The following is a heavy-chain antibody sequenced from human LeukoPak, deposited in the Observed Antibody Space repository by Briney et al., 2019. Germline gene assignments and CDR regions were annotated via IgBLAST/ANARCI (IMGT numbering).Heavy chain of an antibody. CDR3: VRDLNTVTYLYGMDV. CDR2: ISGYNGNT. J-gene: IGHJ6*04. D-gene: IGHD4-17*01. Sequence: ASVKVSCKASGYTFTSYGISWVRQAPGQGLEWMGWISGYNGNTIYEEKFQGRVTMTTDTSTSTAYMELRSLRSDDTAVYYCVRDLNTVTYLYGMDVWGKGTTVTVSS. V-gene: IGHV1-18*04. CDR1: GYTFTSYG.